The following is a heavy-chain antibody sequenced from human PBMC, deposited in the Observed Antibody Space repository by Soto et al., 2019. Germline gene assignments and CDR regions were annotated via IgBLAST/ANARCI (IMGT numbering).Heavy chain of an antibody. CDR1: GFTFSSYG. D-gene: IGHD2-15*01. Sequence: QVQLVESGGGVVQPGRSLRLSCAASGFTFSSYGMHWVRQAPGKGLEWVAVIWYDGSNKYYADSVKGRFTISRDNSKNTLYLQMNSLRAEDTGVYYCARGAEAYCSGGSGRPLDYWGQGTLVTVSS. CDR3: ARGAEAYCSGGSGRPLDY. CDR2: IWYDGSNK. V-gene: IGHV3-33*01. J-gene: IGHJ4*02.